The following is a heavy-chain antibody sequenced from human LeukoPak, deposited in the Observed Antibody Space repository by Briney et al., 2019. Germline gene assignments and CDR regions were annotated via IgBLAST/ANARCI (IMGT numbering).Heavy chain of an antibody. Sequence: SETLSLTCTVSGGSISSGGYYWSWIRQHPGKGLEWIVYIYYSGSTYYNPSLKSRVTISVNTSKNQFSLKLSSVTAADTAVYYCARATECSSTSCYAYYGMDVWGQGTTVTVSS. CDR1: GGSISSGGYY. CDR3: ARATECSSTSCYAYYGMDV. J-gene: IGHJ6*02. V-gene: IGHV4-31*03. D-gene: IGHD2-2*01. CDR2: IYYSGST.